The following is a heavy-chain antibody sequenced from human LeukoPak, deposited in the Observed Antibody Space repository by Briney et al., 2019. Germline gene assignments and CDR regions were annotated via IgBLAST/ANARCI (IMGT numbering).Heavy chain of an antibody. D-gene: IGHD2-15*01. CDR3: ARGRCSGGSCYPANFYYYYMDV. V-gene: IGHV4-39*07. Sequence: SETLSLTCTVSGGSISSSSYYWGWIRQPPGKGLEWIGSLYYSGSTYYNSSLKSRVTISVDTSKNQFSLNLSSVTAADTAVYYCARGRCSGGSCYPANFYYYYMDVWGRGTTVTVSS. J-gene: IGHJ6*03. CDR1: GGSISSSSYY. CDR2: LYYSGST.